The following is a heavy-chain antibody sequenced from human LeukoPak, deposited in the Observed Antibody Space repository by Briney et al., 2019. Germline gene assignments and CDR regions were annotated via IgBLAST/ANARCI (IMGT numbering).Heavy chain of an antibody. CDR1: GFTFSTYS. D-gene: IGHD2-2*02. V-gene: IGHV3-21*01. CDR2: ISSSSSYI. Sequence: PGGSLRLSCAASGFTFSTYSMNWVRQAPGKGLEWVSSISSSSSYIYYADSVKGRFTISRDNAKNSLYLQMNSLRAEDTAVYYCARGVVVPAAIQNYFDNWGQGTLVTVSS. J-gene: IGHJ4*02. CDR3: ARGVVVPAAIQNYFDN.